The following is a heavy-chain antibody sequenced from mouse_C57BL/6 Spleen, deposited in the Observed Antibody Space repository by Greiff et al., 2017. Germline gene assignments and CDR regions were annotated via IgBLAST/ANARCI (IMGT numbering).Heavy chain of an antibody. CDR3: ANYGHVGY. CDR2: IHPNSGSA. J-gene: IGHJ4*01. Sequence: VQLQQSGAELVKPGASVTLSCTASGYTFTSYWMHWVKQTPGQGLEWIGMIHPNSGSANYNEMFKSQATLTVDKSTSPAYLKLSSLPADDTAVYYCANYGHVGYWGQGTSLTVSS. CDR1: GYTFTSYW. D-gene: IGHD1-1*01. V-gene: IGHV1-64*01.